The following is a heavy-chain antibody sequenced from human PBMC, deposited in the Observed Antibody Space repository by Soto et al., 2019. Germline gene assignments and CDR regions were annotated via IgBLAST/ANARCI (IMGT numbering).Heavy chain of an antibody. CDR1: GGTFSSYT. CDR3: ARGLAAGTTHYYGTDV. V-gene: IGHV1-69*02. J-gene: IGHJ6*02. D-gene: IGHD1-1*01. Sequence: QVQLVQSGAEVKKPGSSVKVSCKASGGTFSSYTISWERQAPGQGLEWMGRIIPILGIANYAQKFQGRVTITADKSTSTAYMELISLRSEDTAVYYCARGLAAGTTHYYGTDVWGQGTTVTVSS. CDR2: IIPILGIA.